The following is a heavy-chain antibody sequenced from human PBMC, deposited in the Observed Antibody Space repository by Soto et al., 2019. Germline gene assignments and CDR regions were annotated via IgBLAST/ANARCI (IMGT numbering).Heavy chain of an antibody. CDR2: ISDSGANT. CDR1: GFTFSTYA. V-gene: IGHV3-23*01. Sequence: EVQLLESGGGLTQPGGSLRLSCAASGFTFSTYAMAWVRQAPGKGLDWVSAISDSGANTYYPDSVKGRFTISRDNSKNTLYLQLDSLRVEDTAVYYCATSRAYYDYWGQGTVVTVSS. J-gene: IGHJ4*02. D-gene: IGHD3-22*01. CDR3: ATSRAYYDY.